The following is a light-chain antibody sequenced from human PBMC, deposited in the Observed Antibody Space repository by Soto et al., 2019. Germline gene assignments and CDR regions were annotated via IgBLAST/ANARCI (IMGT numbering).Light chain of an antibody. Sequence: EIVLTQSPGTLSLSPGERATLSCRASQTVSSSYSAWYQQKPGQAPRLLIYGASSRATGIPDRFSGSVSGTDLTLTISGLEPEDFAVYYCQQYGGSPPNYSFGQGTRLEIK. CDR1: QTVSSSY. CDR2: GAS. J-gene: IGKJ2*03. CDR3: QQYGGSPPNYS. V-gene: IGKV3-20*01.